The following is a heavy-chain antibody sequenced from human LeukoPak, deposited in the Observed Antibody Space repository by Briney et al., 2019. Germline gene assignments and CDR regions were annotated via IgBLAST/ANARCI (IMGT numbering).Heavy chain of an antibody. V-gene: IGHV3-23*01. CDR2: ISGSGGST. D-gene: IGHD5-12*01. J-gene: IGHJ4*02. Sequence: GGSLRLSCAASGFTFSIYAMSWVRQAPGKGLEWVSAISGSGGSTYYADSVKGRFTISRDNSKNTVYLQTNSLRAEHTAVYYCAKTHSRYDLHDYWGQGTLVTVSS. CDR3: AKTHSRYDLHDY. CDR1: GFTFSIYA.